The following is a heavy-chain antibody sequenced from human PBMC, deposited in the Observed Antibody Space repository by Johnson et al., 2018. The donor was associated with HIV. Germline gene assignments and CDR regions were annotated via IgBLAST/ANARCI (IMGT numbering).Heavy chain of an antibody. CDR1: GFTFTNAW. CDR3: ARQPDNFWSSDAFDI. D-gene: IGHD3-3*01. Sequence: VQLVESGGGVVQPGRSLRLSCAASGFTFTNAWMSWVRQAPGKGLEWVGRIKSVSDDETKDYGSPVKGRFTISRDDSSNTLYLQMNSLRVEDTAIYYCARQPDNFWSSDAFDIWGQGTMVTVSS. J-gene: IGHJ3*02. V-gene: IGHV3-15*01. CDR2: IKSVSDDETK.